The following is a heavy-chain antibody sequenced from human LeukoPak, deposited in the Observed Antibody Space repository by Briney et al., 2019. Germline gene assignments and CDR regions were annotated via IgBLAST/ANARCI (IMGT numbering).Heavy chain of an antibody. Sequence: GGSLRLSCAASGFTFSSYEMSWVRQAPGKGLEWVADISGSGGSKYYADSVKGRFTISSDNSKNTLYLQMHSLRAEDTAVYYCAQHPSWIQLWDFFDYWGQGTLVSVSS. CDR2: ISGSGGSK. CDR1: GFTFSSYE. V-gene: IGHV3-23*01. CDR3: AQHPSWIQLWDFFDY. J-gene: IGHJ4*02. D-gene: IGHD5-18*01.